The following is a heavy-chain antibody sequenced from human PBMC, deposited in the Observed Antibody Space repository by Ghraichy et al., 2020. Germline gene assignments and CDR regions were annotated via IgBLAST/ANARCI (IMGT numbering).Heavy chain of an antibody. CDR2: ISYSGNT. Sequence: TLSLTCSVSGGSMSSDYWSWIRQPPGKGLEWIGFISYSGNTKYNPSLKSRVTISVDTSKKQLSLKLNSVTAADTGVYYCARHNSRNYLVDYWGQGALVTVSS. CDR3: ARHNSRNYLVDY. D-gene: IGHD2/OR15-2a*01. V-gene: IGHV4-59*08. J-gene: IGHJ4*02. CDR1: GGSMSSDY.